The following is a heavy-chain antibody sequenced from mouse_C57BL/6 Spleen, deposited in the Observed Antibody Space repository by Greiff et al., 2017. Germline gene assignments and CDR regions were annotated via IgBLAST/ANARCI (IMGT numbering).Heavy chain of an antibody. V-gene: IGHV2-4*01. CDR3: AKETLTGPYAMDY. Sequence: VQLQQSGPGLVQPSQSLSITCTVSGFSLTSYGVHWVRQPPGKGLEWLGVIWSGVSTDYNAAFISRLSISKDNSKSQVFFKMNSLQADDTAIYYCAKETLTGPYAMDYWGQGTSVTVSS. J-gene: IGHJ4*01. CDR2: IWSGVST. D-gene: IGHD4-1*01. CDR1: GFSLTSYG.